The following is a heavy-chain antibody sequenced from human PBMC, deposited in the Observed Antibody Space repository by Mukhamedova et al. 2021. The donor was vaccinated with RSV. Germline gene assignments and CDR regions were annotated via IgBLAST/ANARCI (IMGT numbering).Heavy chain of an antibody. D-gene: IGHD4-23*01. CDR3: TRRGGLSTNSPYYFDY. J-gene: IGHJ4*02. Sequence: GKGLEWVGFIRSNAYGGTTEYAASVKGKFTISRDDSKSIAYLQMNSLKTEDTAAYYCTRRGGLSTNSPYYFDYCGQGTLVTVSS. CDR2: IRSNAYGGTT. V-gene: IGHV3-49*02.